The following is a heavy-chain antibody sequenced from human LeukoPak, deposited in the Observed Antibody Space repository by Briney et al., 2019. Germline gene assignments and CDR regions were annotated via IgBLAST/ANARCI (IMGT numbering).Heavy chain of an antibody. CDR1: GGSFSGYY. CDR3: AGPAPYYYDSSGYSDAEYFQH. J-gene: IGHJ1*01. V-gene: IGHV4-34*01. Sequence: PSETLSLTCAVYGGSFSGYYWSWIRPPPGKGLEWIGEINHSGSTNYNPSLKSRVTISVDTSKNQFSLKLSSVTAADTAVYYCAGPAPYYYDSSGYSDAEYFQHWGQGTLVTVSS. D-gene: IGHD3-22*01. CDR2: INHSGST.